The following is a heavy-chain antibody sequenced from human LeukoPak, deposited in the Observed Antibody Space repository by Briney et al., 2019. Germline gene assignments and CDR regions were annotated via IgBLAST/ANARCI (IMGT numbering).Heavy chain of an antibody. CDR3: ARDTGGLTYYYDSSGYYC. CDR2: IYYSGST. V-gene: IGHV4-39*07. Sequence: PSETLSLTCTVSGGSISSSSYYWGWIRQPPGKGLEWIGSIYYSGSTYYNPSLKSRVTISVDTSKNQFSLKLSSVTAADTAVYYCARDTGGLTYYYDSSGYYCWGQGTLVTVSS. CDR1: GGSISSSSYY. J-gene: IGHJ4*02. D-gene: IGHD3-22*01.